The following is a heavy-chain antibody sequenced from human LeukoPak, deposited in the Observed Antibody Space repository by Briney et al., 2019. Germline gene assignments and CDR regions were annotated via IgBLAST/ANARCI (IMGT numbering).Heavy chain of an antibody. J-gene: IGHJ4*02. CDR1: GFSLSTSGMC. D-gene: IGHD6-6*01. CDR2: IDWDDDK. CDR3: ARLRWGSSNDY. V-gene: IGHV2-70*11. Sequence: ASGPTLVNPTQTLTLTCSFSGFSLSTSGMCVSWIRQPPSKALEWLARIDWDDDKYYNTSLKTRLTISKDTSKNQVVLTMTNMDPVDTATYYCARLRWGSSNDYWGQGTLVSVSS.